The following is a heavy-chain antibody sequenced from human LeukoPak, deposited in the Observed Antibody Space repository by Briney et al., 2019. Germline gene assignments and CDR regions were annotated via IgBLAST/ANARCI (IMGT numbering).Heavy chain of an antibody. CDR1: GGSISPYY. CDR3: ARHGGGGESYPRVFDS. D-gene: IGHD1-26*01. V-gene: IGHV4-59*08. CDR2: IYYSGST. J-gene: IGHJ4*02. Sequence: PSETLSLTCTVSGGSISPYYWSWIRQPPGKGLEWIGYIYYSGSTSYNPSLNSRVTISVDTSKNQFSLKLSSMTAADTAVYYCARHGGGGESYPRVFDSWGQGTLVTVSS.